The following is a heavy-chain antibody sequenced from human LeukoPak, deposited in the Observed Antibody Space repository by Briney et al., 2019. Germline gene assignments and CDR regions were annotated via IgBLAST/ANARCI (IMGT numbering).Heavy chain of an antibody. J-gene: IGHJ6*03. CDR1: GYTFTSYG. CDR3: ARNLGGPRLYYYYMDV. CDR2: ISAYNGNT. D-gene: IGHD3-16*01. Sequence: ASVKVSCKASGYTFTSYGISWVRQAPGQGLEWKGWISAYNGNTNYAQKLQGRVTMTTDTTTSTAYMELRSLRSDDTAVYYCARNLGGPRLYYYYMDVWGKGATVTISS. V-gene: IGHV1-18*01.